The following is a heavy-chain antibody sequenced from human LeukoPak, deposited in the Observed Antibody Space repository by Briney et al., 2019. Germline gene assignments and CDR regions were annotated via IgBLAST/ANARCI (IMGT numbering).Heavy chain of an antibody. CDR2: IIPIFGTA. V-gene: IGHV1-69*13. CDR3: ARSRYFDRGYYYYYGMDV. Sequence: GASVKVSCKASGGTFSSYAISWVRQAPGQGLEWMGGIIPIFGTANYAQKLQGRVTITADESTSTAYMELSSLRSEDTAVYYCARSRYFDRGYYYYYGMDVWGKGTTVTVSS. J-gene: IGHJ6*04. D-gene: IGHD3-9*01. CDR1: GGTFSSYA.